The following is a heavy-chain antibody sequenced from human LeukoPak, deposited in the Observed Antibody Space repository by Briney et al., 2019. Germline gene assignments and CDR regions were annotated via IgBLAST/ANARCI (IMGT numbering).Heavy chain of an antibody. CDR2: INPRSGAT. CDR1: GYMFIGYY. D-gene: IGHD6-13*01. V-gene: IGHV1-2*02. CDR3: ARGKAAADTGDWFDP. Sequence: GASVKVSCKASGYMFIGYYIHWVRQAPGQGLEWMEWINPRSGATKYAQKFQGRVTMTRDTSIYTAYMELRSLRSDDTAVYYCARGKAAADTGDWFDPWGQGTLVTVSS. J-gene: IGHJ5*02.